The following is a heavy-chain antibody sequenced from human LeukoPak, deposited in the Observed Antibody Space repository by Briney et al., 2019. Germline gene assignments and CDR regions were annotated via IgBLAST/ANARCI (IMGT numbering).Heavy chain of an antibody. CDR3: ARDLFGLYYYGSGSYAGFDP. CDR1: GYTFTGYY. J-gene: IGHJ5*02. Sequence: GASVKVSCKASGYTFTGYYMHWVRQAPGQGLEGMGWINPNSGGTNYAQRFRGRVTMTRDTSISTAYMELSRLRSDDTAVYYCARDLFGLYYYGSGSYAGFDPWGQGTLVTVSS. V-gene: IGHV1-2*02. D-gene: IGHD3-10*01. CDR2: INPNSGGT.